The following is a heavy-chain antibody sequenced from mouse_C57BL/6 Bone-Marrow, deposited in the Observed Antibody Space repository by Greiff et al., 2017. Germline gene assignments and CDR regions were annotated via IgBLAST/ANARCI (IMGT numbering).Heavy chain of an antibody. CDR1: GYTFTDYY. Sequence: EVQLQQSGPVLVKPGASVKMSCKASGYTFTDYYMNWVKQSHGKSLEWIGVINPYNGGTSYNQKFKGKATLTVDKSSSTAYMELNSLTSEDAAVYYCARWGGSSCWYFDVWGTGTTLTVSS. J-gene: IGHJ1*03. CDR3: ARWGGSSCWYFDV. V-gene: IGHV1-19*01. D-gene: IGHD1-1*01. CDR2: INPYNGGT.